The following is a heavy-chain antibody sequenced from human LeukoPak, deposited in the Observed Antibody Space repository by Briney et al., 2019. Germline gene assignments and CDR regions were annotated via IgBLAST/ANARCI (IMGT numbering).Heavy chain of an antibody. CDR3: AKDLPPYGMDV. J-gene: IGHJ6*02. CDR1: GFTFDDYA. CDR2: ISWNSGSI. Sequence: GGSLRLSCAASGFTFDDYAMHWVRQAPGKGLEWVSGISWNSGSIGYADSVKGRFTISRDNAKNSLYLQMNSLRAEDTALYYCAKDLPPYGMDVWGQGTTVTVSS. V-gene: IGHV3-9*01.